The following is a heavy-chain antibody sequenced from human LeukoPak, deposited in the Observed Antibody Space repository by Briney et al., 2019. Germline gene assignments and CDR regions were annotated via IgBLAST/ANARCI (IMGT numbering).Heavy chain of an antibody. D-gene: IGHD4-23*01. V-gene: IGHV3-30*18. CDR1: GLTFSSYG. J-gene: IGHJ6*02. CDR2: ISYDGTIR. Sequence: GRSLRLSCAASGLTFSSYGMHWVRQAPGKGLEWVAVISYDGTIRNYADSVKGRFTISRDNSKNTLYLQMNSLRAEDTAVYYCAKDSLRWSYFYYGMDVWGQGTTVTVSS. CDR3: AKDSLRWSYFYYGMDV.